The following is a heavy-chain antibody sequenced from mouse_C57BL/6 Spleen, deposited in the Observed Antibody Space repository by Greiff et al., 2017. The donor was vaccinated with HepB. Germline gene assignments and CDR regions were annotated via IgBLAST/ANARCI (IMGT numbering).Heavy chain of an antibody. CDR2: ISNGGGST. Sequence: EVQLVESGGGLVQPGGSLKLSCAASGFTFSDYYMYWVRQTPEKRLEWVAYISNGGGSTYYPDTVKGRFTISRDNAKNTLYLQMSRLKSEDTAMYYCARPHFDVWGTGTTVTVSS. CDR3: ARPHFDV. V-gene: IGHV5-12*01. J-gene: IGHJ1*03. CDR1: GFTFSDYY.